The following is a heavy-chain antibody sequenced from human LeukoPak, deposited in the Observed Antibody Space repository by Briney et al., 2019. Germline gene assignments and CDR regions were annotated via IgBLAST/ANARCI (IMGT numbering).Heavy chain of an antibody. J-gene: IGHJ6*03. CDR3: TRDHLDDYYYYYMDV. Sequence: GGSLRLSCTASGFTFGDYAMSWVRQAPGKGLEWVGFIRSKAYGGTTEYAASVKGRFTISRDDSKSIAYLQMNSLKTEDTAVYYCTRDHLDDYYYYYMDVWGKGTTVTVSS. CDR2: IRSKAYGGTT. D-gene: IGHD5-24*01. CDR1: GFTFGDYA. V-gene: IGHV3-49*04.